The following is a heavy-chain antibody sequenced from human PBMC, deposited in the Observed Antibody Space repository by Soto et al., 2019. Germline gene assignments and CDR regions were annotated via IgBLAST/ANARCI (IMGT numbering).Heavy chain of an antibody. D-gene: IGHD4-17*01. V-gene: IGHV1-69*13. CDR1: GGTFSNYG. CDR2: IIPIIGTT. Sequence: ASVKVSCKASGGTFSNYGVSWVRQATGQGLEWMGGIIPIIGTTNYAQKFQGRVTITADESSNTVYMELSGLRSEDTAVFYCARDPLRGLPLVDTTSTESVSGDYWGQGTLVTVSS. J-gene: IGHJ4*02. CDR3: ARDPLRGLPLVDTTSTESVSGDY.